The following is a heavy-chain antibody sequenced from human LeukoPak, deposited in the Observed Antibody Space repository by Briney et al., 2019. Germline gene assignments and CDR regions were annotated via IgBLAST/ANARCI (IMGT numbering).Heavy chain of an antibody. Sequence: GASVKVSCKASGGTFSSYASSWVRQAPGQGLEWMGGIIPIFGTANYAQKFQGRVTITTDESTSTAYMELSSLRSEDTAVYYCARADDYVWGSYRLMSHYYYYMDVWGKGTTVTVSS. D-gene: IGHD3-16*02. V-gene: IGHV1-69*05. CDR3: ARADDYVWGSYRLMSHYYYYMDV. J-gene: IGHJ6*03. CDR1: GGTFSSYA. CDR2: IIPIFGTA.